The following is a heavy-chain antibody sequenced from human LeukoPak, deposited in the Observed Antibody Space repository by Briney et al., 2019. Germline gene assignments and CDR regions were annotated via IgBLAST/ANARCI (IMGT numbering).Heavy chain of an antibody. Sequence: SETLSLTCAVYGGSFSGYYWSWIRQPPGKGLEWIGEINHSGSTNYNPSLKSRVTISVDTSKNQFSLKPSSVTAADTAVYYCARGAITMVRGFRPFDPWGQGTLVTVSS. D-gene: IGHD3-10*01. CDR1: GGSFSGYY. J-gene: IGHJ5*02. V-gene: IGHV4-34*01. CDR3: ARGAITMVRGFRPFDP. CDR2: INHSGST.